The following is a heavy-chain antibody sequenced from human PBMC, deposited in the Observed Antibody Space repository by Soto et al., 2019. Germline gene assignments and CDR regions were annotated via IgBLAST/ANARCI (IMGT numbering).Heavy chain of an antibody. CDR1: GFTFSSYG. Sequence: GGSLRLSCAASGFTFSSYGMHWVRQAPGKGLEWVAVISYDGSNKYYANSVKGRFTISRDNSKNTLYLQMNSLRAEDTAVYYCAKDPPPNYYDSSGYYYSYYYYGMDVWGQGTTVTVSS. CDR2: ISYDGSNK. D-gene: IGHD3-22*01. CDR3: AKDPPPNYYDSSGYYYSYYYYGMDV. V-gene: IGHV3-30*18. J-gene: IGHJ6*02.